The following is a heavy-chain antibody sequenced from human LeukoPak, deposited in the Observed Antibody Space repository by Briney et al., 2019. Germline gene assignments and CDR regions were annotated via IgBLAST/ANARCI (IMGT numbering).Heavy chain of an antibody. CDR1: GYTFTSYY. CDR3: AKDPPHSSGPNSPCFEF. D-gene: IGHD6-19*01. CDR2: INPSGGST. Sequence: ASVKVSCKASGYTFTSYYMHWVRQAPGQGLEWMGIINPSGGSTSYAQKFQGRVTMTRDTSTSTVYMELRSLRSDDTAMYYCAKDPPHSSGPNSPCFEFWGQGTLVTVSS. V-gene: IGHV1-46*01. J-gene: IGHJ4*02.